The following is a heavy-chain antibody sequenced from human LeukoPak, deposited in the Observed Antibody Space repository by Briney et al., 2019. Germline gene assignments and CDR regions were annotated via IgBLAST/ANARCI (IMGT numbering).Heavy chain of an antibody. CDR2: ISSSSSYI. J-gene: IGHJ6*04. V-gene: IGHV3-21*01. Sequence: GGSLRLSCAASGFTFSSYSMNWVRQAPGKGLEWVASISSSSSYIYYADSVKGRFTISRDNAKNSLYLQMNSLRAEDTAVYYCAELGITMIGGVWGKGTTVTISS. CDR1: GFTFSSYS. D-gene: IGHD3-10*02. CDR3: AELGITMIGGV.